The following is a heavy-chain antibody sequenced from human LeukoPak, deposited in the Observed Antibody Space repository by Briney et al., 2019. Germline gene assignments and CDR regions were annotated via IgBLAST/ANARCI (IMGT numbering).Heavy chain of an antibody. CDR2: ISSSSSYI. D-gene: IGHD1-26*01. CDR3: ARAGGIVGASRAFDY. CDR1: GFTFSDYS. J-gene: IGHJ4*02. Sequence: GGSLRLSCAASGFTFSDYSMNWVRQAPGKGLVWVSSISSSSSYIYYADSVKGRFTISRDNAKNSLYLQMNSLRAEDTAVYYCARAGGIVGASRAFDYWGQGTLATVSS. V-gene: IGHV3-21*01.